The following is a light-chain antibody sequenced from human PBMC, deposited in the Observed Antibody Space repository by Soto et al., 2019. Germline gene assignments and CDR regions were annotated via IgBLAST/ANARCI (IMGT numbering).Light chain of an antibody. CDR3: QQFNSYPVT. Sequence: ATQLTQSPSSLSASVGDRVTITCRASQGIRSALAWYQQKPGKAPKLLIYDASNLESGVPSRFSGSGSGTDFTLTISILQPEDFATYYCQQFNSYPVTLGPGTKVDIK. V-gene: IGKV1-13*02. CDR2: DAS. CDR1: QGIRSA. J-gene: IGKJ3*01.